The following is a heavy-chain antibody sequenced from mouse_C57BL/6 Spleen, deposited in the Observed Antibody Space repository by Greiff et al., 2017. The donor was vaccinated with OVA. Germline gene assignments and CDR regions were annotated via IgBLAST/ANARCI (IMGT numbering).Heavy chain of an antibody. D-gene: IGHD2-5*01. CDR2: IDPSDSET. V-gene: IGHV1-52*01. J-gene: IGHJ2*01. CDR3: ARENSYYSNNFDY. Sequence: VQLQQPGAELVRPGSSVKLSCKASGYTFTSYWMHWVKQRPIQGLEWIGNIDPSDSETHYNQKFKDKATLTVDKSSSTAYMQLSSLTSEDSAVYYCARENSYYSNNFDYWGQGTTLIVSS. CDR1: GYTFTSYW.